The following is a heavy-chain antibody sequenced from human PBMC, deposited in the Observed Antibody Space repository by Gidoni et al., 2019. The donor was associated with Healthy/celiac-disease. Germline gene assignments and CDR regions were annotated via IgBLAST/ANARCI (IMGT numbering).Heavy chain of an antibody. CDR3: ARVLPIAAAAGTVYYYYYYMDV. CDR1: GYPFTGYY. D-gene: IGHD6-13*01. V-gene: IGHV1-2*06. J-gene: IGHJ6*03. CDR2: INPNSGGT. Sequence: QVQLVQSGAEVKKPGASVKVSCKASGYPFTGYYMHWVRQAPGQGLEWMGRINPNSGGTNYAQKFQGRVTMTRDTSISTAYMELSRLRSDDTAVYYCARVLPIAAAAGTVYYYYYYMDVWGKGTTVTVSS.